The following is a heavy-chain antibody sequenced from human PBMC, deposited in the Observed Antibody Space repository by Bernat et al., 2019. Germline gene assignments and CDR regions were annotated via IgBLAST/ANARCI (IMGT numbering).Heavy chain of an antibody. D-gene: IGHD6-19*01. Sequence: VQLVESGGGLVKPGGSLRLSCAASGFTFSDYYMSWIRQAPGKGLEWVSYISSSSSYTNYADSVKGRFTISRDNAKNSLYLQMNSLRAEDTAVYYCARRVYSSGWYLIDYWGQGTLVTVSS. V-gene: IGHV3-11*05. CDR3: ARRVYSSGWYLIDY. CDR2: ISSSSSYT. J-gene: IGHJ4*02. CDR1: GFTFSDYY.